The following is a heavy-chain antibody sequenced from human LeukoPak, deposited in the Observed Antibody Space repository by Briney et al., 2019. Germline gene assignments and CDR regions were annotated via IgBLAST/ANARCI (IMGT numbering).Heavy chain of an antibody. V-gene: IGHV7-4-1*02. CDR3: ARESADDYYYYMDV. D-gene: IGHD6-13*01. Sequence: ASVKVSCKASGYTFTRYAMNWVRQAPGQGLEWMGWINTNTGNPTYAQGFTGRFVFSLDTSVSTAYLQISSLKAEDTAVYYCARESADDYYYYMDVWGKGTTVTVSS. J-gene: IGHJ6*03. CDR1: GYTFTRYA. CDR2: INTNTGNP.